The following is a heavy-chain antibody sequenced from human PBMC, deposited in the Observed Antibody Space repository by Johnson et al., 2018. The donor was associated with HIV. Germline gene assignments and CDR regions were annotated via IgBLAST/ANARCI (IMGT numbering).Heavy chain of an antibody. Sequence: VQLVESGGGLVQPGGSLRLSCAASGFTFSTYWMSWVRQAPGKGLEWVANIKQDGSEKYYVDSVKGRFTISRDNAKNSLYLQMNSLRAEDTAVYYCARPCTWNFYDAFDIWGQGTMVTVSS. CDR3: ARPCTWNFYDAFDI. J-gene: IGHJ3*02. V-gene: IGHV3-7*02. D-gene: IGHD1-7*01. CDR1: GFTFSTYW. CDR2: IKQDGSEK.